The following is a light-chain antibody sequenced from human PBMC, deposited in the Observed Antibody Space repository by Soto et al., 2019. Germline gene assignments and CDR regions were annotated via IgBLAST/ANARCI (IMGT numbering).Light chain of an antibody. J-gene: IGLJ1*01. V-gene: IGLV7-43*01. CDR1: TGAVTSGYY. Sequence: QAVVTQEPSLTVSPGGTVTLTCASSTGAVTSGYYPNWFQQKPGQAPRALIYNTRNNHSWTPARFSGSLLGGKAALTLSGAQPEDEAEYYCLLYFGGAYVFGTGTKLTVL. CDR2: NTR. CDR3: LLYFGGAYV.